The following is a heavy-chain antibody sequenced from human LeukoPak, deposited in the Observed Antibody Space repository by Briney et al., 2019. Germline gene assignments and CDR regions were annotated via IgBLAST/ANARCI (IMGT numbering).Heavy chain of an antibody. D-gene: IGHD3-16*01. CDR2: INPKSGGT. J-gene: IGHJ6*03. V-gene: IGHV1-2*02. CDR1: GDTFTGYY. Sequence: ASVKVSCKASGDTFTGYYMHWVRQAPGQGLEWMGWINPKSGGTDYAQKFQGRVTMTRDTSLSTVNMELTRLRSDDTAVYYCARAPALWGSYYYYYMDVWGKGTTVTVSS. CDR3: ARAPALWGSYYYYYMDV.